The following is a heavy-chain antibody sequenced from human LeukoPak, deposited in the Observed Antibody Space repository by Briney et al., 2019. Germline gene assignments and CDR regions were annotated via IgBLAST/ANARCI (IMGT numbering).Heavy chain of an antibody. V-gene: IGHV3-21*01. CDR3: ARVLYSSGSPFDY. D-gene: IGHD3-22*01. J-gene: IGHJ4*02. Sequence: SSISSSSSYIYYADSVKGRFTISRDNAKNSLYLQMNSLRAEDTAVYYCARVLYSSGSPFDYWGQGTLVTVSS. CDR2: ISSSSSYI.